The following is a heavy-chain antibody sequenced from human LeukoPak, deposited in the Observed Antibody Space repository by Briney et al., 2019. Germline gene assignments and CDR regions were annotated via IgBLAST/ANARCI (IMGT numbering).Heavy chain of an antibody. V-gene: IGHV3-74*01. J-gene: IGHJ4*02. CDR1: GFTFSNYW. CDR2: INSDGSTT. CDR3: AKRRGYYGSGVNTYYFDY. Sequence: GGSLRLSCAASGFTFSNYWMHWVRQAPGKGLVWVSRINSDGSTTTYADSVKGRFTISRDNSKNTLYLQMNSLRAEDTAVYYCAKRRGYYGSGVNTYYFDYWGQGTLVTVSS. D-gene: IGHD3-10*01.